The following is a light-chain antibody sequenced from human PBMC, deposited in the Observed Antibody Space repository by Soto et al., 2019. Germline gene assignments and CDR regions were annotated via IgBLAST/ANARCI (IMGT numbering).Light chain of an antibody. CDR3: QQYGSSPT. CDR2: DVS. J-gene: IGKJ1*01. Sequence: EIVLTQSPGTLSLSPGERATLSCRSSQSVSSSYLAWYQQKPGQAPRLLIYDVSSRATGIPDRFSGSGSGTDITLTISRLEPEDFAVYSCQQYGSSPTFGQGTKVEIK. CDR1: QSVSSSY. V-gene: IGKV3-20*01.